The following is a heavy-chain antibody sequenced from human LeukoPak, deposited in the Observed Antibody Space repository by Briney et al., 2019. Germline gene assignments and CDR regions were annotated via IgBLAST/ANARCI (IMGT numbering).Heavy chain of an antibody. Sequence: GGSLRLSCAASRFTFHDFAMSWVRQAPGKGLEWVSGVNWNGDGTGYADSVEGRFTISRDNAKNSLYLQMNSLRVDDTALYYCARLGGPDYYFYYYMDVWGKGTTVTVSS. CDR1: RFTFHDFA. J-gene: IGHJ6*03. CDR2: VNWNGDGT. CDR3: ARLGGPDYYFYYYMDV. V-gene: IGHV3-20*04. D-gene: IGHD1-26*01.